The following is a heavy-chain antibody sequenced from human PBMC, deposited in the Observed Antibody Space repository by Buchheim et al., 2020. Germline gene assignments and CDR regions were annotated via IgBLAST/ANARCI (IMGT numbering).Heavy chain of an antibody. J-gene: IGHJ5*02. V-gene: IGHV4-39*07. CDR2: VYYSGST. Sequence: QLQLQESGPGLVKPSETLSLTCTVSGGSISSTSYYGGWIRQPPGKGLEGIGSVYYSGSTYNNPSLKSRVTISVDTSKNQFTLKLSSVTAADTALYYCARNYDSASWFYPWGQGTL. CDR1: GGSISSTSYY. CDR3: ARNYDSASWFYP. D-gene: IGHD3-16*01.